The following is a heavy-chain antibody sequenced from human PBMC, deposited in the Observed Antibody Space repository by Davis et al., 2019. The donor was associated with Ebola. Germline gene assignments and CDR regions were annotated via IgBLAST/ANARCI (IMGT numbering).Heavy chain of an antibody. J-gene: IGHJ4*02. CDR1: GGSINSYY. CDR3: ARDRPSSTIYIGGMDV. V-gene: IGHV4-59*01. Sequence: PSETLSLTCTVSGGSINSYYWTWVRQPPGKGLEWIGNIHHSGRTKYNPSLESRVTISLDTSKSQFSLKLTSVTAADTAVYFCARDRPSSTIYIGGMDVWGQGTLVTVSS. D-gene: IGHD1-26*01. CDR2: IHHSGRT.